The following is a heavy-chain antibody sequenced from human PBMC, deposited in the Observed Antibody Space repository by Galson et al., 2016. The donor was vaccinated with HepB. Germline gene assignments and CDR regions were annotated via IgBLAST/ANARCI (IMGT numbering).Heavy chain of an antibody. Sequence: SLRLSCAGSGFIFSGSVMHWVRQASGKGLDWVGRIRGKTHSSATAYATSVEGRFTISRDDSKNTTYLQMNSLKTEDTAVYYCTRHISRTDTAMVYGFDPWGQGTLVTVSS. J-gene: IGHJ5*02. CDR3: TRHISRTDTAMVYGFDP. CDR1: GFIFSGSV. D-gene: IGHD5-18*01. V-gene: IGHV3-73*01. CDR2: IRGKTHSSAT.